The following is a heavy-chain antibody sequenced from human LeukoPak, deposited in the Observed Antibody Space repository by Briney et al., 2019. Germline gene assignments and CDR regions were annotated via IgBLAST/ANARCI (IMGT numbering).Heavy chain of an antibody. J-gene: IGHJ4*02. V-gene: IGHV4-31*03. CDR3: ARDRYFYDNRVYYPLIDY. D-gene: IGHD3-22*01. CDR1: SGSLNGGGYY. Sequence: SETLSPTCTVSSGSLNGGGYYWSWIRQRPGEGLEWIGYIYYNRSPHYNPSLESRVTISLDTSKNQIFLKLSSVTTADTAVYYCARDRYFYDNRVYYPLIDYGGQGTLVTVSS. CDR2: IYYNRSP.